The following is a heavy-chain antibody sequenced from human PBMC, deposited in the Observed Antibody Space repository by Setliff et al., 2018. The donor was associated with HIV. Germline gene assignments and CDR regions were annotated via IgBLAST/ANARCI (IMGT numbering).Heavy chain of an antibody. Sequence: SETLSLTCAVSGYSISSGYYWGWIRQPPGKGLEWIGSIYHSGSTYYNPSLKSRVTISVDTSKNQFSLKLSSVTAADTAVYYCARMKGQCSSSSGRNWFDPWGQGTLVTVSS. CDR1: GYSISSGYY. V-gene: IGHV4-38-2*01. CDR3: ARMKGQCSSSSGRNWFDP. D-gene: IGHD6-6*01. CDR2: IYHSGST. J-gene: IGHJ5*02.